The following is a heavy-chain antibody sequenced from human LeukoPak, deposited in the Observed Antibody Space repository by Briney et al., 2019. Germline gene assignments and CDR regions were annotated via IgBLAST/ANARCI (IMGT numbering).Heavy chain of an antibody. D-gene: IGHD2-15*01. CDR3: ARDRGYCSGGSCYSLDYYYYGMDV. Sequence: GGSLRLSCAASGFPFSNAWMGWVRQAPGKGLEWVAVISYDGSNKYYADSVKGRFTISRDNSKNTLYLQMNSLRAEDTAVYYCARDRGYCSGGSCYSLDYYYYGMDVWGQGTTVTVSS. J-gene: IGHJ6*02. V-gene: IGHV3-30-3*01. CDR2: ISYDGSNK. CDR1: GFPFSNAW.